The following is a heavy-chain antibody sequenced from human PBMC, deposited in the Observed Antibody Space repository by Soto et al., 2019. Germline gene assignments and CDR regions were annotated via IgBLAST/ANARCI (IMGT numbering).Heavy chain of an antibody. CDR1: GGSISSGGYY. J-gene: IGHJ5*02. Sequence: SETLSLTCTVSGGSISSGGYYWSWIRQHPGKGLEWIGYIYYSGSTYYNPSLKSRVTISVDTSKNQFSLKLSSVTAADTAVYYCARTINDSSGYSRGWFDPWGQGTLVTVSS. CDR3: ARTINDSSGYSRGWFDP. CDR2: IYYSGST. D-gene: IGHD3-22*01. V-gene: IGHV4-31*03.